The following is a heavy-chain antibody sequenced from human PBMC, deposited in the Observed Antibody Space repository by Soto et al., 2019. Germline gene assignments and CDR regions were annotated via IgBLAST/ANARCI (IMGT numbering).Heavy chain of an antibody. CDR2: ISFDGRNK. CDR3: ARDRSSSGYDYGDY. Sequence: SLRLSCAASGFSFNSYAMHWVRQAPGRGLEWVAVISFDGRNKYYADSVKGRFTISRDNSKNTLFLQMNSLRPEDTAVFYCARDRSSSGYDYGDYWGQGTLVTVSS. D-gene: IGHD5-12*01. V-gene: IGHV3-30*04. J-gene: IGHJ4*02. CDR1: GFSFNSYA.